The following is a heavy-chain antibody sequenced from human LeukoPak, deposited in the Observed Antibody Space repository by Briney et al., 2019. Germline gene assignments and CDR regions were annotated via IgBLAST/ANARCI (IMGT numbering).Heavy chain of an antibody. J-gene: IGHJ4*02. CDR3: AKTIAVASSHFDY. D-gene: IGHD6-19*01. V-gene: IGHV3-23*01. CDR2: ISGSGGST. Sequence: GGSLRLSCAASGFTFSSYAMSWVRQAPGKGLEWVSAISGSGGSTYYADSVKGRFTISRDNSENTLYLQMNSLRAEDTAVYYCAKTIAVASSHFDYWGQGTLVTVSS. CDR1: GFTFSSYA.